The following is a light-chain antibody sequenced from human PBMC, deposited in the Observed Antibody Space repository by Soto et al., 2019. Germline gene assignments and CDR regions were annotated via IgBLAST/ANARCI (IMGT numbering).Light chain of an antibody. J-gene: IGLJ1*01. CDR1: SSDIGGSNY. CDR3: SSFAGSYTYV. Sequence: QSVLTQPASVSGSPGQSITISCTGTSSDIGGSNYVSWYQQHPGKAPKLIIYEVTNRPSGVSDRFSGSKSDNTASLIISGLQAEDEAHYYCSSFAGSYTYVFGTGTKVTVL. V-gene: IGLV2-14*01. CDR2: EVT.